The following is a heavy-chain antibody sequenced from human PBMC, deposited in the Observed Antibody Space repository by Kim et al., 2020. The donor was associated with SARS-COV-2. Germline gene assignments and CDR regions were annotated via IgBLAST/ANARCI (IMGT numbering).Heavy chain of an antibody. D-gene: IGHD6-19*01. CDR1: GYSISSGYY. V-gene: IGHV4-38-2*02. CDR3: ARSGVADLDY. Sequence: SETLSLTCTVSGYSISSGYYWGWIRQPPGTGLEWIGSIYHSGSTYYNPSLKSRVTISVDTSKNQFSLKLSSVTAADTAVYYCARSGVADLDYWGQGTLVTVSS. CDR2: IYHSGST. J-gene: IGHJ4*02.